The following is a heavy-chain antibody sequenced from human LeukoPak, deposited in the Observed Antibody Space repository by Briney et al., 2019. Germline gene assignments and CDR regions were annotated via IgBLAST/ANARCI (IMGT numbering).Heavy chain of an antibody. J-gene: IGHJ5*02. CDR1: GYTFTSYG. D-gene: IGHD2-2*01. V-gene: IGHV7-4-1*02. CDR2: INTDTGNP. CDR3: ARTLFGDQYQLLHNWFDP. Sequence: ASVKVSCKASGYTFTSYGISWVRQAPGQGLEWMGWINTDTGNPTYAQGFTRRLVFSLDTSASPAYLQISSLKAEDTAVYYCARTLFGDQYQLLHNWFDPWGQGTLVTVSS.